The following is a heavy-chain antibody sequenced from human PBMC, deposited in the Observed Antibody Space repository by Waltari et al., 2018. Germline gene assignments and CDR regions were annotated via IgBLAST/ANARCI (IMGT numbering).Heavy chain of an antibody. J-gene: IGHJ5*02. V-gene: IGHV1-3*01. CDR2: INAGNGNT. Sequence: VQLVQSGAEVKRPGESLQISCKVSGYSFTYYWIAWVRQAPGQRLEWMGWINAGNGNTKYSQKFQGRVTITRDTSASTAYMELSSLRSEDTAVYYCARLDCSGGSCYRGWFDPWGQGTLVTVSS. CDR3: ARLDCSGGSCYRGWFDP. CDR1: GYSFTYYW. D-gene: IGHD2-15*01.